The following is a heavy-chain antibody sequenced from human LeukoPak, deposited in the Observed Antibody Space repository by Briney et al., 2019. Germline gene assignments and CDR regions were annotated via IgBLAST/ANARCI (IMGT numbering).Heavy chain of an antibody. J-gene: IGHJ4*02. CDR3: ARRLCSGGSCYYFDY. CDR2: IYPGDSDT. CDR1: GYSFTSYW. Sequence: GESLKISCKGSGYSFTSYWIGWMRQMPGKGLEWMGMIYPGDSDTRYSPSFQGQVTISADKSTSTASLQWSSLKASDTAMYYCARRLCSGGSCYYFDYWGQGTLVTVSS. D-gene: IGHD2-15*01. V-gene: IGHV5-51*01.